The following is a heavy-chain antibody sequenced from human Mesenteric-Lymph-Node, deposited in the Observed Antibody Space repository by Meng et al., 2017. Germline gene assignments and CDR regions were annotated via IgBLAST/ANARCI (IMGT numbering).Heavy chain of an antibody. CDR1: GFTFSDYY. CDR3: ARDPWYSSGWYNNAFDI. CDR2: ISSSDSTT. V-gene: IGHV3-11*04. D-gene: IGHD6-19*01. J-gene: IGHJ3*02. Sequence: GESLKISCAVSGFTFSDYYMSWIRQAPGKRLEWVSYISSSDSTTYYADSVKGRFTISRDNAKNTLFLQMSSLRVEDTAVYYCARDPWYSSGWYNNAFDIWGQGTMVTVSS.